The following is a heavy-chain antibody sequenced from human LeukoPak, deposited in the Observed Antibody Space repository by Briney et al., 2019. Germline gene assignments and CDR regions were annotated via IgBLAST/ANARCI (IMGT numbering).Heavy chain of an antibody. Sequence: PGWSLRLSCVASGFTLSSYAIHWVRQAPGQGLEWGAVISYDGANKYYADSVKGRFTVSRDNSKNTMYLQVNSLRPEDTAVYYCARDLWGAVAARDSFDYWGQGTLVTVSS. J-gene: IGHJ4*02. D-gene: IGHD6-19*01. CDR1: GFTLSSYA. CDR2: ISYDGANK. CDR3: ARDLWGAVAARDSFDY. V-gene: IGHV3-30-3*01.